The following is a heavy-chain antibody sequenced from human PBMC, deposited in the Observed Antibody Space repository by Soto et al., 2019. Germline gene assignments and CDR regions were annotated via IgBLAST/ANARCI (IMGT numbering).Heavy chain of an antibody. D-gene: IGHD2-2*01. CDR3: ARAGVGYCSSTSCYAGNWFDP. V-gene: IGHV1-69*02. Sequence: QVQLVQSGAEVKKPGSSVKVSCKASGGTFSSYTISWVRQAPGQGLEWMGRIIPILGIANYAQKFQGRVTIAAEKSTSTAYMELSSLRSEDTAVYYCARAGVGYCSSTSCYAGNWFDPWGQGTLVTVSS. CDR2: IIPILGIA. CDR1: GGTFSSYT. J-gene: IGHJ5*02.